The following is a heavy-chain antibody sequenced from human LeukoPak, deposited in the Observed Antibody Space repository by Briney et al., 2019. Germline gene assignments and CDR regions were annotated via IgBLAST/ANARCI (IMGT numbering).Heavy chain of an antibody. CDR2: IYYSGTT. V-gene: IGHV4-59*01. J-gene: IGHJ4*02. CDR3: ARGVYIAAAQYGY. CDR1: GGSISSYY. D-gene: IGHD6-13*01. Sequence: SETLSLTCTVSGGSISSYYWSWIRQPPGKGLEWIGYIYYSGTTNYNRSLKSRVTISVDTSKNQFSLKLSSVTAADTAVYYCARGVYIAAAQYGYWGQGTLVTVSS.